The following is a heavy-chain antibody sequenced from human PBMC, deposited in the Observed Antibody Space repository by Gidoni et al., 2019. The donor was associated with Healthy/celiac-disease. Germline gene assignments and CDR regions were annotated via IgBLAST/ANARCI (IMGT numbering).Heavy chain of an antibody. J-gene: IGHJ6*02. CDR1: GGTFSSYA. CDR2: IIPIFGTA. Sequence: QVQLVQSGAEVKKPGSSVKVSCKASGGTFSSYAISWVRQAPGQGLEWMGGIIPIFGTANYAQKFQGRVTITADKSTSTAYMELSSLRSEDTAVYYCARGSGIAAAGIYYYYGMDVWGQGTTVTVSS. V-gene: IGHV1-69*06. D-gene: IGHD6-13*01. CDR3: ARGSGIAAAGIYYYYGMDV.